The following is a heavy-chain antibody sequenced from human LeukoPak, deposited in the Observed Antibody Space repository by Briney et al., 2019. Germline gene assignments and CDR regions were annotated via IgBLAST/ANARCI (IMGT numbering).Heavy chain of an antibody. CDR1: GITVRNNF. CDR3: TRAPPAVATNTYA. CDR2: IYSGGET. Sequence: PGGSLRLSCAASGITVRNNFMIWVRQAPGKGLEWVSLIYSGGETYYADSVKGRFSISRDNSKNTVYLQMNSLRAEDTAVYYCTRAPPAVATNTYAWRQGTLATASS. J-gene: IGHJ5*02. V-gene: IGHV3-66*01. D-gene: IGHD6-13*01.